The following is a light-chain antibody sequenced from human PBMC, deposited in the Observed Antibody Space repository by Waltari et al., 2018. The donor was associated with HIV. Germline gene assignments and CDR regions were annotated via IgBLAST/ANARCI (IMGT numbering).Light chain of an antibody. J-gene: IGLJ2*01. CDR3: QAWDNITAI. Sequence: ELTQPPSVSASPRQTASITSPGAKLGDKLAYGYQLKPGQSPVLVIYQDNERPSEIPERFSGSNSGNTATLTISGTQPLDEADYCCQAWDNITAIFGGGTKLTVL. V-gene: IGLV3-1*01. CDR2: QDN. CDR1: KLGDKL.